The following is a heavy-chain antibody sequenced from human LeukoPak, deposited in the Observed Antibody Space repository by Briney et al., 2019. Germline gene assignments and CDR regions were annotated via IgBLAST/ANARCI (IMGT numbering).Heavy chain of an antibody. D-gene: IGHD2-8*01. Sequence: ASVKVSYKASGYTFTSYYMHWVRQAPGQGLEWMGIINPSGGSTSYAQKFQGRVTMTRDMSTSTVYMELSSLRSEDTAVYYCAREGGYCTNGVCYRGYFDYWGQGTLVTVSS. CDR1: GYTFTSYY. CDR2: INPSGGST. J-gene: IGHJ4*02. CDR3: AREGGYCTNGVCYRGYFDY. V-gene: IGHV1-46*01.